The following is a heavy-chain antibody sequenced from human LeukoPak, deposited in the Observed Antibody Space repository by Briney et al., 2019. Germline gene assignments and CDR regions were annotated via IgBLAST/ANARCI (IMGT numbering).Heavy chain of an antibody. CDR1: GYTFTGYY. Sequence: SVKVSCKASGYTFTGYYMHWVRQAPGQGLEWMGGIVPIFGTANYAQKFQGRVTITADKSTSTAYMELSSLRSEDTAVYYCARGDDIVATIRDYYYYMDVWGKGTAVTVSS. V-gene: IGHV1-69*06. J-gene: IGHJ6*03. CDR2: IVPIFGTA. CDR3: ARGDDIVATIRDYYYYMDV. D-gene: IGHD5-12*01.